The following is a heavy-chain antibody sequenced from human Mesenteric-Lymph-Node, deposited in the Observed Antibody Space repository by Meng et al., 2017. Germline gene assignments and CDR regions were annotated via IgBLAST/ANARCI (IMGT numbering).Heavy chain of an antibody. D-gene: IGHD5-18*01. Sequence: EVQLVESGGGLVKPGGSLSLYCAASGFTFSSYTMNWVRRAPGKGLEWVSSISSSSNYIYSADSVKGRFTISRDNAKNSLYLQMNSLRAEETAVYYCARDTPGLLFDYWGQGTLVTVSS. CDR2: ISSSSNYI. V-gene: IGHV3-21*01. CDR3: ARDTPGLLFDY. CDR1: GFTFSSYT. J-gene: IGHJ4*02.